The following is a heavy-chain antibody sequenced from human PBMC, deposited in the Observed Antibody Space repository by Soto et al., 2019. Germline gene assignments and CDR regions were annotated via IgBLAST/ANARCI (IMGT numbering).Heavy chain of an antibody. CDR3: VKEGSGWYSRGPLDF. J-gene: IGHJ3*01. D-gene: IGHD6-19*01. V-gene: IGHV3-23*01. Sequence: EVQLLESGGGLVQPGGSLRLSCAAFGCTFTNYAMNWVRQAPGKGLEWVSVISGSGGTAYYADSVKGRFTISIDNSNNMLYLQMNSLRAEDTAKYYCVKEGSGWYSRGPLDFWGRGTMVTASS. CDR1: GCTFTNYA. CDR2: ISGSGGTA.